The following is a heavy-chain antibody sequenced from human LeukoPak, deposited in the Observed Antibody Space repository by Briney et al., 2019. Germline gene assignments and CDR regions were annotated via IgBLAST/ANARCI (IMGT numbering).Heavy chain of an antibody. J-gene: IGHJ6*03. CDR2: ISSNGGST. CDR1: GFTFSSYA. V-gene: IGHV3-64*01. D-gene: IGHD5-18*01. CDR3: ARDAAMAPGVYYYYMDV. Sequence: PGGSLRLSCAASGFTFSSYAMHWVRQAPGKGLEYVSAISSNGGSTYYANSVKGRFTISRDNSKNTLYLQMGRLRAEDMAVYYCARDAAMAPGVYYYYMDVWGKGTTVTISS.